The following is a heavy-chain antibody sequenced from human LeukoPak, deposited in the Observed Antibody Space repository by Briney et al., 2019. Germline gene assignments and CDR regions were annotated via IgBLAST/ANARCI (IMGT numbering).Heavy chain of an antibody. J-gene: IGHJ6*03. CDR3: AKCGAAAGIPYYYMDV. Sequence: PGGSLRLSCAASGFTFSSYAMSWARQAPGKGLEWVSAISGSGGSTYYADSVKGRFTISRDNSKNTLYLQMNSLRAEDTAVYYCAKCGAAAGIPYYYMDVWGKGTTVTVSS. CDR1: GFTFSSYA. CDR2: ISGSGGST. D-gene: IGHD6-13*01. V-gene: IGHV3-23*01.